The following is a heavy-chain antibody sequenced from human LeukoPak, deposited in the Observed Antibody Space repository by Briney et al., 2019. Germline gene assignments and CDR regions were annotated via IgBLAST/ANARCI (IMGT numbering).Heavy chain of an antibody. V-gene: IGHV4-59*01. Sequence: SETLSLTCTVSGGSISSYYWSWIRQPPGKGLEWIGYIYFSGSTNYNPSLKSRVTISVDTSKNQFSLKLSSVTAADTAVYYCARVSGYCSGGACYSRRHFDHWGQGTLVTVSS. CDR3: ARVSGYCSGGACYSRRHFDH. J-gene: IGHJ4*02. CDR1: GGSISSYY. CDR2: IYFSGST. D-gene: IGHD2-15*01.